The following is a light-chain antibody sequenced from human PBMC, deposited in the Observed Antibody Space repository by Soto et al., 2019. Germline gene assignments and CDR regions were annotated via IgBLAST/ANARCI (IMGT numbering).Light chain of an antibody. CDR1: QSVTSNY. V-gene: IGKV3-20*01. Sequence: EIVMTHSPATLSVSPGEIATLSCGASQSVTSNYLAWYQQKPGQAPRLLIFGASIRVKGIPDRFIGSGSGTDFTLTISRLEPEDFAVYYCQHYVTSLTTFGQGTRLEIK. CDR3: QHYVTSLTT. J-gene: IGKJ5*01. CDR2: GAS.